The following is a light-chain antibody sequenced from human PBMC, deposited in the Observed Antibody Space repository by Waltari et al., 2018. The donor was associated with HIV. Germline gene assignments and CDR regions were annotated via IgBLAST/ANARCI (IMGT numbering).Light chain of an antibody. J-gene: IGKJ2*01. CDR3: LQHHDYPRT. CDR1: QDIRYD. CDR2: STS. V-gene: IGKV1-17*01. Sequence: DIQMTQSPSSLSASVGDRITITCRASQDIRYDLGWYQQKPGIPPRRLIYSTSTLQSGVSSRVSGSGSGTEFTLKISSLQPEDSATYYCLQHHDYPRTFGQGTKLEI.